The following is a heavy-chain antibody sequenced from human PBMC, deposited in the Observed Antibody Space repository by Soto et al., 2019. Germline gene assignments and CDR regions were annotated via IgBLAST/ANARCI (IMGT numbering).Heavy chain of an antibody. Sequence: SETLSLTCTVSGGSISSGGYYWSWIRQHPGKGLEWIGYIYYSGSTYYNPSLKSRVTISVDTSKNQFSLKLSSVTAADTAVYYCAIGANYYDSSGYSWYYFDYWGQGTLVTVSS. CDR2: IYYSGST. J-gene: IGHJ4*02. V-gene: IGHV4-31*03. CDR3: AIGANYYDSSGYSWYYFDY. D-gene: IGHD3-22*01. CDR1: GGSISSGGYY.